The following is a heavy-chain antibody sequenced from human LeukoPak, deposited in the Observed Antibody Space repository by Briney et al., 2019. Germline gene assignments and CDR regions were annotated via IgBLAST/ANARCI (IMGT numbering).Heavy chain of an antibody. Sequence: SVKVSCKASGYTFTSYAISWVRQAPGQGLEWMGGIIPIFGTANYAQKFQGRVTITADKSTSTAYMELSSLRSEDTAVYYCASPSSGYSGAQFDYWGQGTLVTVSS. D-gene: IGHD3-22*01. V-gene: IGHV1-69*06. J-gene: IGHJ4*02. CDR2: IIPIFGTA. CDR1: GYTFTSYA. CDR3: ASPSSGYSGAQFDY.